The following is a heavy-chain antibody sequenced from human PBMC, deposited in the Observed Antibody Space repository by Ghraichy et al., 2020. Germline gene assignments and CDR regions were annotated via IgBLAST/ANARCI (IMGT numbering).Heavy chain of an antibody. Sequence: SGPTLVKPTQTLTLTCTFSGFSLSTSGVGVGWIRQPPGKALEWLALIYWDDDKRYSPSLKSRLTITKDTSKNQVVLTMTNMDPVDTATYYCAHNAIGFGDPGDYYYGMDVWGQGTTVTVSS. CDR3: AHNAIGFGDPGDYYYGMDV. CDR2: IYWDDDK. J-gene: IGHJ6*02. D-gene: IGHD3-10*01. CDR1: GFSLSTSGVG. V-gene: IGHV2-5*02.